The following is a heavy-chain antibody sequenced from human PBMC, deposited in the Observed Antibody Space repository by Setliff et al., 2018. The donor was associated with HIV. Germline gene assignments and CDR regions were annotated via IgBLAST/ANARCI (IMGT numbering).Heavy chain of an antibody. CDR2: INGNTLYI. D-gene: IGHD6-13*01. CDR3: ARVGSSTSLNY. CDR1: GFPFSLYS. Sequence: GGSLRLSCAASGFPFSLYSMNWVRQTPGRGLEWVSSINGNTLYISYAASVRRRFTISRDNAKGSLYLQLTSLRPEDPGVYFCARVGSSTSLNYWGQGILVTV. V-gene: IGHV3-21*06. J-gene: IGHJ4*02.